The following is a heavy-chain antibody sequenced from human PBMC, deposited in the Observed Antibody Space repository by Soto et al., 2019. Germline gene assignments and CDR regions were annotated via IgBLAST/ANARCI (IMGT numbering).Heavy chain of an antibody. CDR2: IYYSGST. Sequence: PSETLSFTCTFCVGCISIDEYCWSWIRQPPGEGLEWIGYIYYSGSTSYNPSLKSRLTISIDTSKNQFSLTLTSVSAADTAVYYCARDRSTSTEYFDYWGQGTLVTGSS. V-gene: IGHV4-30-4*01. CDR3: ARDRSTSTEYFDY. J-gene: IGHJ4*02. CDR1: VGCISIDEYC.